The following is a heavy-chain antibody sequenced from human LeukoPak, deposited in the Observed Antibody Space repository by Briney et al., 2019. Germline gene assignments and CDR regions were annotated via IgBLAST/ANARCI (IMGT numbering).Heavy chain of an antibody. V-gene: IGHV4-34*01. D-gene: IGHD2-2*01. CDR1: GASLSGYY. J-gene: IGHJ3*02. CDR3: ARPKYCSSTTCSDAFDI. Sequence: SETLSLTCAVYGASLSGYYWTWIRQPPGKGLEWIGDINRSGSTNYNPSLQSRVTISLDTSKNQFSLRLSSVTAADTAVYYCARPKYCSSTTCSDAFDIWGQGTMVTVSS. CDR2: INRSGST.